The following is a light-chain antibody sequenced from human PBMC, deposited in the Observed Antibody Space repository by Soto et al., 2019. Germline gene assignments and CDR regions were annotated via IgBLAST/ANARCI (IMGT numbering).Light chain of an antibody. CDR1: ETVGSSY. CDR3: QQYNNWPQT. Sequence: VLTQAPGTVSLSPRERATLSCSPSETVGSSYLAWYQQKPSQAPSLLIYGASSRATGIPARISGSGSGTEFTLTICSLQSEDLAVYYCQQYNNWPQTFGQGTKV. CDR2: GAS. J-gene: IGKJ1*01. V-gene: IGKV3D-15*01.